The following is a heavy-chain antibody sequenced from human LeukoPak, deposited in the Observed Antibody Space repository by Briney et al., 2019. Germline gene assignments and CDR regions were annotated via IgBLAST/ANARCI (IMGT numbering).Heavy chain of an antibody. D-gene: IGHD2-21*02. V-gene: IGHV1-8*02. CDR3: ARGATYCGGDCYSDYYYGMDV. Sequence: ASVKVSCKASGYTFTDYYMHWVRQATGQGLEWMGWMNPNSGNTGYAQKFQGRVTMTRNTSISTAYMELSSLRSEDTAVYYCARGATYCGGDCYSDYYYGMDVWGQGTTVTVSS. CDR1: GYTFTDYY. CDR2: MNPNSGNT. J-gene: IGHJ6*02.